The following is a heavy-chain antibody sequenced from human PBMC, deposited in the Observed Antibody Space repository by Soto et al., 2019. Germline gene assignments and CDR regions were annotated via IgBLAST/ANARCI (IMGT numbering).Heavy chain of an antibody. D-gene: IGHD1-20*01. CDR2: ITGTGDAT. CDR1: GFTFSSYA. CDR3: VKRYNWTPHDP. J-gene: IGHJ5*02. V-gene: IGHV3-23*01. Sequence: GGSLRLSCAASGFTFSSYAMTWVRQAPGKGLEWVSDITGTGDATYYADSVKGRFTISRDNSKRTLFLQMSSLRVEDTAIYYCVKRYNWTPHDPWGQGTLVTVSS.